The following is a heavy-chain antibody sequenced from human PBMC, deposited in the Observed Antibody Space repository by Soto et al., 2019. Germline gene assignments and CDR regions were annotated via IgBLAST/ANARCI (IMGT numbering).Heavy chain of an antibody. CDR3: ARRDGGTLDS. CDR1: CCSISSYY. Sequence: SETLSLTCTVSCCSISSYYLRWIRHPPGKVRECIESSYYSGSTTYNPPLTSRVTTSVDTSTNQFSLELSSVTAADTAVYYCARRDGGTLDSWGQGTLVTVSS. V-gene: IGHV4-59*08. J-gene: IGHJ4*02. D-gene: IGHD2-15*01. CDR2: SYYSGST.